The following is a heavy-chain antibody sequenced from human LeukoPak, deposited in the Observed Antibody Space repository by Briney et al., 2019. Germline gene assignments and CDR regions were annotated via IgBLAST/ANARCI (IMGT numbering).Heavy chain of an antibody. CDR3: AKALRITMVRGGFDY. J-gene: IGHJ4*02. Sequence: PGGSLRLSCAASGFTFYDYAMHWVRQAPGKGLEWGSGISWNSGTIAYADSVKGRFTISRDNAKTSLYLQMNSLRAEDTALYYCAKALRITMVRGGFDYWGQGTLVTVSS. V-gene: IGHV3-9*01. CDR1: GFTFYDYA. CDR2: ISWNSGTI. D-gene: IGHD3-10*01.